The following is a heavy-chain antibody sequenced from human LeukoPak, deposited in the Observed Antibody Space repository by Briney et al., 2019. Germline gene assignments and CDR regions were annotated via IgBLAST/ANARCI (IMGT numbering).Heavy chain of an antibody. J-gene: IGHJ6*02. CDR2: ISAYNGNT. D-gene: IGHD6-19*01. Sequence: ASVKVSCKASSYTFTSYGISWVRQAPGQGLEWMGWISAYNGNTNYAQKLQGRVTMTTDTSTSTACMELRSLRSDDTAVYYCARDSPGSGWYTTIYTYYYYYGMDVWGQGTTVTVSS. V-gene: IGHV1-18*01. CDR3: ARDSPGSGWYTTIYTYYYYYGMDV. CDR1: SYTFTSYG.